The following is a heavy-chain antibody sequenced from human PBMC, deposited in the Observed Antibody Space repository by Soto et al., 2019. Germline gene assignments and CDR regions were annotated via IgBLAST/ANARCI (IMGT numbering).Heavy chain of an antibody. Sequence: ESGGGVVQPGRSLRLSCAASGFTFSSYGMHWVRQAPGKGLEWVAVISYDGSNKYYADSVKGRFTISRDNSKNTLYLQMNSLRAEDTAVYYCAKETGSSGWPYYYYYYGMDVWGQGTTVTVSS. J-gene: IGHJ6*02. CDR3: AKETGSSGWPYYYYYYGMDV. CDR1: GFTFSSYG. V-gene: IGHV3-30*18. CDR2: ISYDGSNK. D-gene: IGHD6-19*01.